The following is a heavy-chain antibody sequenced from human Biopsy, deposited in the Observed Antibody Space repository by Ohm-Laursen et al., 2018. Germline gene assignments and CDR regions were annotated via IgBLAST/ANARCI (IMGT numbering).Heavy chain of an antibody. D-gene: IGHD2-15*01. CDR2: MNQDGSEE. CDR1: GFIFSRYW. J-gene: IGHJ4*02. CDR3: ARAYPPPGRRLVVVAGDFDC. Sequence: SLRLSCSASGFIFSRYWMNWVRQTPEKGLEWVANMNQDGSEEHYVDSVKGRFTISRDNSKSSLYLQMNSLRDEDTAVYYCARAYPPPGRRLVVVAGDFDCWGQGTRVTVSS. V-gene: IGHV3-7*01.